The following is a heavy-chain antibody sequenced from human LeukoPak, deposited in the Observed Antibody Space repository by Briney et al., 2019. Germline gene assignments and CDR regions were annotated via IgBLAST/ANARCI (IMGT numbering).Heavy chain of an antibody. J-gene: IGHJ4*02. Sequence: PGGSLRLSCAASGFTFSLYNMNWVRQAPGKGLEWVSQISASETSIKYADSARGRFTISRDNVKNSVYLQMNSLRAEDTAIYYCVRDNLENQWLERSYWGQGTLVTVSS. D-gene: IGHD6-19*01. V-gene: IGHV3-48*03. CDR2: ISASETSI. CDR3: VRDNLENQWLERSY. CDR1: GFTFSLYN.